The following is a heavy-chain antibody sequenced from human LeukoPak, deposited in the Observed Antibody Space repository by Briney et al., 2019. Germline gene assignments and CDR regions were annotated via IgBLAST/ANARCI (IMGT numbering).Heavy chain of an antibody. CDR1: GGAISSCY. V-gene: IGHV4-59*01. CDR3: ARVVFTGATNYFDY. J-gene: IGHJ4*02. CDR2: ISYSGRT. Sequence: PSETLSLTCTVSGGAISSCYWSWIRQPPGKGLECIGYISYSGRTNYNPSLKSRVTISVDTSKNQFSLKLSSVTAADTAVYYCARVVFTGATNYFDYWGQGTLVTVSA. D-gene: IGHD1-26*01.